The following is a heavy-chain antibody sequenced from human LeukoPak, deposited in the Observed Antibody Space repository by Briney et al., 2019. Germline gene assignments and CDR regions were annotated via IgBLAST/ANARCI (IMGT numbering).Heavy chain of an antibody. CDR1: GASISNYY. CDR3: ASRYGSGSYGFDF. Sequence: SETLSLTCTVSGASISNYYWTWIRQPPGKGLEWIGYYYYGGSTEYNPSLKSRVTISVDTFENQFSLKLSSVTAADTAVYYCASRYGSGSYGFDFWGQGTLVTVSS. D-gene: IGHD3-10*01. CDR2: YYYGGST. V-gene: IGHV4-59*01. J-gene: IGHJ4*02.